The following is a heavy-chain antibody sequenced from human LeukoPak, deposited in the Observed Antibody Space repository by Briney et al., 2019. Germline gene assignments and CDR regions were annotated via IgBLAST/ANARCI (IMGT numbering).Heavy chain of an antibody. CDR2: IIPILGIA. Sequence: GSSVKVSCKASGGTFSSYAISWVRQAPGQGLEWMGRIIPILGIANYAQKSQGRVTITADKSTSTAYMELSSLRSEDTAVYYCARYCSGGSCPFDCWGQGTLVTVSS. J-gene: IGHJ4*02. D-gene: IGHD2-15*01. V-gene: IGHV1-69*04. CDR1: GGTFSSYA. CDR3: ARYCSGGSCPFDC.